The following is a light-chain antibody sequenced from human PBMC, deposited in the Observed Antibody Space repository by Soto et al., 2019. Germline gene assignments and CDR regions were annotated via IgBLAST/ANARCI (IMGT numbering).Light chain of an antibody. V-gene: IGKV1-12*01. CDR3: QQANSFPWT. J-gene: IGKJ1*01. Sequence: DIQMTQSPSSVSASVGDRVTITCRASQGFSSWLAWYQQKPGKAPKLLISAASSLQSGVPSRFSGSGSGTDFILTISSLQPEDFATYYCQQANSFPWTFGQGTKVEIK. CDR1: QGFSSW. CDR2: AAS.